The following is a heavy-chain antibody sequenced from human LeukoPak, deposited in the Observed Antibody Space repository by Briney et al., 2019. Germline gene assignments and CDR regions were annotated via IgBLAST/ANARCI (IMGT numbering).Heavy chain of an antibody. J-gene: IGHJ4*02. D-gene: IGHD6-13*01. CDR1: GFTFSSYA. V-gene: IGHV3-23*01. CDR3: AKVGGAYSSSWTPRADY. Sequence: GGSLRLSCAASGFTFSSYAMSWVRQAPGKGLEWVSAISGSGGSTYYADSVKGRFTISRDNSKNTLYLQMNSLRAEDTAVYYCAKVGGAYSSSWTPRADYWGQGTLVTVSS. CDR2: ISGSGGST.